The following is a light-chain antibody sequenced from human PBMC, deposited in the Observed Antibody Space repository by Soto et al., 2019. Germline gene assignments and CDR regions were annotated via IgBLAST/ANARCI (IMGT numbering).Light chain of an antibody. CDR1: DDFTNH. CDR2: DAS. V-gene: IGKV1-9*01. CDR3: QQHTSCPRST. Sequence: DIVLTQSPSSLSVSVGDRVTVTCRVSDDFTNHLAWYQQKAGKAPTLLIYDASTLYSGVPSRFSGSGSGTEFTLTISSLQPEDFATYYCQQHTSCPRSTFGQGTRLEIK. J-gene: IGKJ5*01.